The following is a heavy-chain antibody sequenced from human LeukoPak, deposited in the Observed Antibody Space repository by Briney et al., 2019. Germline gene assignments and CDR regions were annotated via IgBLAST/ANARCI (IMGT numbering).Heavy chain of an antibody. V-gene: IGHV4-61*02. CDR1: GGSISSGSYY. J-gene: IGHJ4*02. CDR3: ARTGVTEYYFDY. D-gene: IGHD4-23*01. Sequence: SETLSLTCTVSGGSISSGSYYWSWIRQPAGKGLEWIGRIYTSGSTNYNPSLKSRVTISVDTSKNQFSLKLSSVTAADTAVYYCARTGVTEYYFDYWGQGTLVTVSS. CDR2: IYTSGST.